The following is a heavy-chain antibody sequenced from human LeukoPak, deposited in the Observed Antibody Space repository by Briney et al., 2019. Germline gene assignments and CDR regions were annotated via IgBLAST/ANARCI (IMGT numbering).Heavy chain of an antibody. CDR3: AKLMVRGTSFDY. D-gene: IGHD3-10*01. V-gene: IGHV3-33*06. CDR2: IWYDGSNK. CDR1: GFTFSTYD. Sequence: GSLRLSCAASGFTFSTYDMHWVRQAPGKGLEWVALIWYDGSNKYYADSVKGLFTISRDNSKNTLYLQMNSLRAEDTAVYYCAKLMVRGTSFDYWGQGTLVTVSS. J-gene: IGHJ4*02.